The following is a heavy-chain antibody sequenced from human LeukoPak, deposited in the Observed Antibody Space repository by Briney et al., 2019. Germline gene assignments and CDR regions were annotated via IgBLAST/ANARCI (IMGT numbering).Heavy chain of an antibody. J-gene: IGHJ4*02. V-gene: IGHV4-4*07. CDR3: ARDCSGGSCYSGVVDY. D-gene: IGHD2-15*01. Sequence: SETLSLTCTVSGDSLSSSFWSWIRQPAGKGLEWIGRIYTSGYTNYNPSLKSRATMSVDTSKNQFSLKLNSLTAADAAVYYCARDCSGGSCYSGVVDYWGQGTLVTVSS. CDR2: IYTSGYT. CDR1: GDSLSSSF.